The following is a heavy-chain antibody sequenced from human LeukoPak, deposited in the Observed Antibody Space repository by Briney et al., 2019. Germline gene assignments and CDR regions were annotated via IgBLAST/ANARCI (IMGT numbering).Heavy chain of an antibody. D-gene: IGHD4-23*01. CDR1: GYTFTSYY. CDR2: INPSGGST. CDR3: ARNVGNSARSFDI. V-gene: IGHV1-46*01. Sequence: VASVKVSCKASGYTFTSYYMHWVRQAPGQGLEWMGIINPSGGSTSYAQRFQGRVTMTRDMSTSTVYMELSSLRSEDTAVYYCARNVGNSARSFDIWGQGTMVTVSS. J-gene: IGHJ3*02.